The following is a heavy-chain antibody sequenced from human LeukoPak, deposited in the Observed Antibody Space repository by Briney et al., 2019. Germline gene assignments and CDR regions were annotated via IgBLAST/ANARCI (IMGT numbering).Heavy chain of an antibody. V-gene: IGHV1-24*01. Sequence: GASVKVSCKASGYTFTGYYMHWVRQAPGKGLEWMGGFDPEDGETIYAQKFQGRVTMTEDTSTDTAYMELSSLRSEDTAVYYCATVAPRTWSGYQDYYYYMDVWGKGTTVTVSS. J-gene: IGHJ6*03. D-gene: IGHD3-3*01. CDR1: GYTFTGYY. CDR3: ATVAPRTWSGYQDYYYYMDV. CDR2: FDPEDGET.